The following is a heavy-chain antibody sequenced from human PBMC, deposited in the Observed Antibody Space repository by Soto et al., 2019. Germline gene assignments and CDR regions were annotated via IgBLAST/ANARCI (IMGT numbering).Heavy chain of an antibody. V-gene: IGHV1-69*01. CDR2: IIPIFGTA. CDR3: ASSPRSYYFDY. J-gene: IGHJ4*02. CDR1: GGTFSSYA. Sequence: QVQLVQSGAEVKKPGSSVKVSCKASGGTFSSYAISWVRQAPGQGLEWMGGIIPIFGTANYAQKFQGRVTITADESTSTAYMERSSLSSEDTAVYYCASSPRSYYFDYWGQGTLVTVSS.